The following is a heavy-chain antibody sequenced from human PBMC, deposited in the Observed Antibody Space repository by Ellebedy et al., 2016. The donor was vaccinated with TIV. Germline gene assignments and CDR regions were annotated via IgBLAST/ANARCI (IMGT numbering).Heavy chain of an antibody. D-gene: IGHD4-23*01. CDR2: IGGGDT. V-gene: IGHV3-23*01. CDR3: AKDHFPGNGRYDAFDI. J-gene: IGHJ3*02. CDR1: GITFNIYA. Sequence: PGGSLRLSCVASGITFNIYAMSWVRRAPGKGLEWVSSIGGGDTYYADSVKGRFTISRDNSKNTVYLQIDSLRADDTAVYYCAKDHFPGNGRYDAFDIWGRGTMVTVSS.